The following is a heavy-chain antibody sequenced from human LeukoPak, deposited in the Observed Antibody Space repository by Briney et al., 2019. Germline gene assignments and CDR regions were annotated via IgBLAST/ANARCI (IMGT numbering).Heavy chain of an antibody. CDR2: IYPGDSDT. V-gene: IGHV5-51*01. Sequence: RGESLKISCKGSGYSFTSYWIGWVRQMPGKGLEWMGIIYPGDSDTRYSPPFQGQVTISADKSISTAYLQWSSLRASDTAMYYCARHYYGSGSSLTDYWGQGTLVTVSS. CDR3: ARHYYGSGSSLTDY. CDR1: GYSFTSYW. D-gene: IGHD3-10*01. J-gene: IGHJ4*02.